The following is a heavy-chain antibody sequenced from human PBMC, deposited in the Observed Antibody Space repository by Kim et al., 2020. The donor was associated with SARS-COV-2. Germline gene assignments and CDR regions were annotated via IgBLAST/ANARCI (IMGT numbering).Heavy chain of an antibody. CDR3: ARGIYGSGSYYNDY. V-gene: IGHV3-21*01. Sequence: ADSLKGTFTITRDNAQNSRYLQSNSLRAEDRAVYYCARGIYGSGSYYNDYWGQGTLVTVSS. J-gene: IGHJ4*02. D-gene: IGHD3-10*01.